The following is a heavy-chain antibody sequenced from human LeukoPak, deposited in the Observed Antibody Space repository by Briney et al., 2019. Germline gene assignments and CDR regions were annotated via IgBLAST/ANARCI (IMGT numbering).Heavy chain of an antibody. V-gene: IGHV1-18*01. CDR2: IIAYNGNT. Sequence: GASVKVSCKASGYTFTSYGISWVRQAPGQGLERMGWIIAYNGNTNYAQKLQGRVTMTTDTSTSTAYMGLRSLRSDDTGVYYCARDGWEYGEYYGMDVWGEGTTVTVSS. CDR3: ARDGWEYGEYYGMDV. D-gene: IGHD4-17*01. J-gene: IGHJ6*01. CDR1: GYTFTSYG.